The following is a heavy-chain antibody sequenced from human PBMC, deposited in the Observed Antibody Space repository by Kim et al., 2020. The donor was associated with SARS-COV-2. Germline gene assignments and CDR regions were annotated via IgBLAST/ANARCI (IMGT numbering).Heavy chain of an antibody. CDR2: ISYSGST. J-gene: IGHJ4*02. Sequence: SETLSLTCTVSGGSISSGGYYWSWIRQHPGKGLEWIGYISYSGSTYYNPSHKSRVTISVDTSKNQFSLKLSSVTAADTAIYYCAWSLAVTATLIGYWGQGTLVTVSS. D-gene: IGHD2-21*02. V-gene: IGHV4-31*03. CDR3: AWSLAVTATLIGY. CDR1: GGSISSGGYY.